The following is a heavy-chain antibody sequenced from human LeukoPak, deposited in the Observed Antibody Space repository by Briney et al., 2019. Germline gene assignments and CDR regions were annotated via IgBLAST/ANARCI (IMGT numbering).Heavy chain of an antibody. CDR2: ISYDGSNK. V-gene: IGHV3-30-3*01. J-gene: IGHJ5*02. D-gene: IGHD2-15*01. CDR1: GFTFSSYA. CDR3: ARAIAATPNWFDP. Sequence: GRSLRLSCAASGFTFSSYAMHWVRQAPGKGLEWVAVISYDGSNKYYADSVEGRFTISRDNSKNTLYLQMNSLRAEDTAVYYCARAIAATPNWFDPWGQGTLVTVSS.